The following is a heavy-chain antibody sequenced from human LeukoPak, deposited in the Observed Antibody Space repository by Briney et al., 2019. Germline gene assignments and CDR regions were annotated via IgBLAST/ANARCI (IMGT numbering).Heavy chain of an antibody. J-gene: IGHJ4*02. CDR3: AKTGYDYIWGSYRPTFFDY. V-gene: IGHV3-23*01. CDR1: GFTFNNYA. CDR2: ISGSGGST. D-gene: IGHD3-16*02. Sequence: GGSLRLSCAASGFTFNNYAMNWVRQAPGKGLEWVSAISGSGGSTYYADSVKGRFTISRDNSKNTLYLQMNSLRAEDTAVYYCAKTGYDYIWGSYRPTFFDYWGQGTLVTVSS.